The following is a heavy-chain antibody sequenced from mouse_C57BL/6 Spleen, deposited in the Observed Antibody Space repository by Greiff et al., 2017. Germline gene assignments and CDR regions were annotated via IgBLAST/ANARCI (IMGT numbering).Heavy chain of an antibody. CDR1: GYTFTDYN. Sequence: EVQLQQSGPELVKPGASVKIPCKASGYTFTDYNMDWVKQSHGKSLEWIGDINPNNGGNNYNQKFKGKATLTVDKASSTAYMVLRSLTSEDTAVYYCARVIYDSYGAMDYWGQGTSVTVSS. D-gene: IGHD2-3*01. V-gene: IGHV1-18*01. CDR3: ARVIYDSYGAMDY. CDR2: INPNNGGN. J-gene: IGHJ4*01.